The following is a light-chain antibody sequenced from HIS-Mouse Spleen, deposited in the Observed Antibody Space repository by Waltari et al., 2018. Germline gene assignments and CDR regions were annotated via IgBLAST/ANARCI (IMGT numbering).Light chain of an antibody. CDR3: QSYDSSLSGWV. V-gene: IGLV1-40*01. J-gene: IGLJ3*02. CDR1: SPNIGAGYG. CDR2: GNS. Sequence: QSVLTQPPSVSGAPGQRVTISCPGSSPNIGAGYGVPWYQQLPGTAPKLLIYGNSNRPSGVPDRFYGSKSGTSASLAITGLQAEDEADYYCQSYDSSLSGWVFGGGTKLTVL.